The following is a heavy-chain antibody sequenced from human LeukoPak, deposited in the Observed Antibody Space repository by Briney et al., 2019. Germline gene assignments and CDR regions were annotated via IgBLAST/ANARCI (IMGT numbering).Heavy chain of an antibody. Sequence: ASVKVSCKASGYTFTSYYMHWVRQAPGQGLEWMGRINPNSGGTNYAQKFQGRVTMTWDTSISTAYMELSRLRSDDTAVYYCATDDSSGYYSGPWGQGTLVTVSS. CDR2: INPNSGGT. V-gene: IGHV1-2*06. D-gene: IGHD3-22*01. CDR1: GYTFTSYY. CDR3: ATDDSSGYYSGP. J-gene: IGHJ5*02.